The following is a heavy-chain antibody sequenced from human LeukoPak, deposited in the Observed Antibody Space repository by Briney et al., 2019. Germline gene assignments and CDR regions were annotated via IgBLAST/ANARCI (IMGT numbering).Heavy chain of an antibody. D-gene: IGHD3-10*01. CDR3: AKEEHYYGSGSFDY. J-gene: IGHJ4*02. V-gene: IGHV3-23*01. CDR2: ISVNGETT. Sequence: GGSLRLSCAVSGFSVSSFGMSWVRQAPGKGLEWISAISVNGETTWYADSVRGRFIISRDNSKNTLYLQMNSLRAEDTAVYYCAKEEHYYGSGSFDYWGQGTLVTVSS. CDR1: GFSVSSFG.